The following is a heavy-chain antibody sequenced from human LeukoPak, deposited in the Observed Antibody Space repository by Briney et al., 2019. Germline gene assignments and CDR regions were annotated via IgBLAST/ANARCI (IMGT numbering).Heavy chain of an antibody. CDR1: GFTFSSYA. Sequence: PGGPLRLSCAASGFTFSSYAMHWVRQAPGKGVEWVAVISYDGSNKYYADSVKGRFTISRDNSKNTLYLQMNSLRAEDTAVYYCAKNYYGSEGRYYYYYGMDVWGQGTTVTVSS. J-gene: IGHJ6*02. V-gene: IGHV3-30-3*01. D-gene: IGHD3-10*01. CDR2: ISYDGSNK. CDR3: AKNYYGSEGRYYYYYGMDV.